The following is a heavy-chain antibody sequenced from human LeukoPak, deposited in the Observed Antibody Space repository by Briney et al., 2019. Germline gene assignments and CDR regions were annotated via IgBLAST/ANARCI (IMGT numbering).Heavy chain of an antibody. CDR2: IYYSGST. D-gene: IGHD6-13*01. Sequence: SETLSLTCTVSGGSISSGGYYWSWIRQHPGKGLEWIGYIYYSGSTHYNPSLKSRASISVDTSKNQFSLKLSSVTAADTAVYYCASLAAAGPFDYWGQGTLVTVSS. CDR1: GGSISSGGYY. CDR3: ASLAAAGPFDY. V-gene: IGHV4-31*03. J-gene: IGHJ4*02.